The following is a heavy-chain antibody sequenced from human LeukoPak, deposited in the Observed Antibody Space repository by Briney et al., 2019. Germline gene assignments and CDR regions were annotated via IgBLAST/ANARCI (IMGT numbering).Heavy chain of an antibody. D-gene: IGHD2-2*01. J-gene: IGHJ4*02. CDR2: IIPTFGTA. CDR1: GGTFSSYA. Sequence: GSSVKVSCKASGGTFSSYAISWVRQAPGQGLEWMGGIIPTFGTANYAQKFQGRVTITADESTSTAYMELSSLRSEDTAVYYCARDIFEVPAANEDYWGQGTLVTVSS. V-gene: IGHV1-69*01. CDR3: ARDIFEVPAANEDY.